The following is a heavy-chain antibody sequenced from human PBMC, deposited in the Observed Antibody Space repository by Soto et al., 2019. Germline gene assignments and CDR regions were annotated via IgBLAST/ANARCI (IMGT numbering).Heavy chain of an antibody. J-gene: IGHJ6*02. Sequence: ESGGGLVQPGRSLRLSCAASGFTFDDYAMHWVLQAPGKGLEWVSGISWNSGSIGYADSVKGRFTISRDNAKNSLYLQMNSLRAEDTALYYCAKGGDTDYYYYYGMDVWGQGTTVTVSS. CDR3: AKGGDTDYYYYYGMDV. CDR2: ISWNSGSI. V-gene: IGHV3-9*01. D-gene: IGHD5-18*01. CDR1: GFTFDDYA.